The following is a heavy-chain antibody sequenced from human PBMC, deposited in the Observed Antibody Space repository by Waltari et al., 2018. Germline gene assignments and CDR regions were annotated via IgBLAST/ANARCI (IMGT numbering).Heavy chain of an antibody. Sequence: QVQLVQSGAEVKKPGSSVKVSCKASGGTFSSYAIRWVRQAPGQGLEWMGGIIPIFGKANYAQKFQGRVTITADESTSTAYMELSSLRSEDTAVYYCARGHNSMEKEWYFDLWGRGTLVTVSS. CDR1: GGTFSSYA. J-gene: IGHJ2*01. CDR3: ARGHNSMEKEWYFDL. CDR2: IIPIFGKA. D-gene: IGHD1-1*01. V-gene: IGHV1-69*01.